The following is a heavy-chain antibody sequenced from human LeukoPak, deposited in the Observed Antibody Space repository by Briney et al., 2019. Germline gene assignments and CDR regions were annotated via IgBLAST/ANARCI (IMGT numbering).Heavy chain of an antibody. D-gene: IGHD3-10*01. J-gene: IGHJ5*02. CDR1: GYTFTSYY. Sequence: ASVKVSCKASGYTFTSYYMHWVRPAPGQGLEWMGIINPSGGSTSYAQKFQGRVTMTRDTSTSAVYMELSSLRSEDTAVYYCARDKTVRGVTNWFDPWGQGTLVTVSS. CDR2: INPSGGST. V-gene: IGHV1-46*01. CDR3: ARDKTVRGVTNWFDP.